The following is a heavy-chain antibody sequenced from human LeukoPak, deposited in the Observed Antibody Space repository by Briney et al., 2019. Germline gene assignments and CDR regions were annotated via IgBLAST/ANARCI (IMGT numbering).Heavy chain of an antibody. D-gene: IGHD6-13*01. CDR3: AIGRSSSWYDSCFDY. Sequence: GGSLRLSCAASGFTFSSYWVHWVRQAPGKGLVWVSRINSDGSSTSYADSVKGRFTISRDNAKNTLYLQMNSLRAEDAAVYYCAIGRSSSWYDSCFDYWGQGTLVTVSS. CDR2: INSDGSST. V-gene: IGHV3-74*01. CDR1: GFTFSSYW. J-gene: IGHJ4*02.